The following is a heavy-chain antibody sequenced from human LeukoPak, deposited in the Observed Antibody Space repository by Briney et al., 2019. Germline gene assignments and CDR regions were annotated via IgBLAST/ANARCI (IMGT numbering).Heavy chain of an antibody. V-gene: IGHV1-69*05. D-gene: IGHD3-3*01. CDR1: GGTFSSYA. J-gene: IGHJ5*02. CDR2: IIPIFGTA. Sequence: GASVKVSCKASGGTFSSYAISWVRQAPGQGLEWMGGIIPIFGTANYAQKFQGRVTITTDESTSTAYMELSSLRSEDTAVYYCASRGRKYDFWSGYYGNWFDPWGQGTLVTVSS. CDR3: ASRGRKYDFWSGYYGNWFDP.